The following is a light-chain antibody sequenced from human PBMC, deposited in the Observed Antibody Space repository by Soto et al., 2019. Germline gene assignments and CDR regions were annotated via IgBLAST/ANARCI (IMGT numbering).Light chain of an antibody. CDR3: ASWDDSLTGLYL. CDR1: SSNIGSGT. Sequence: QSVLTQPPSVSGTPGQRVTISCSGGSSNIGSGTVNWYQQLPGTAPKLLIYNNNQRPSGVPDRFSGSKSGTSGSLAISGLQSEDEADYYCASWDDSLTGLYLFGNGTKVTV. J-gene: IGLJ1*01. CDR2: NNN. V-gene: IGLV1-44*01.